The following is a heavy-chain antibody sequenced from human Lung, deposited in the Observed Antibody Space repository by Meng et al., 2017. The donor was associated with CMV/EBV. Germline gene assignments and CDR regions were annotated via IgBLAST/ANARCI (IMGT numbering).Heavy chain of an antibody. CDR2: ISGYNGDT. Sequence: ASXXVSXQASRYTFTSHGMSWVRQAPGQGLEWMGWISGYNGDTNYAQKLQGRVTMTTDTSTTTVYMELRSLRSDDTAVYYCARDSSGYAKSFYDYYVLDVWXQGNXVTVSS. CDR3: ARDSSGYAKSFYDYYVLDV. J-gene: IGHJ6*02. CDR1: RYTFTSHG. D-gene: IGHD2-2*01. V-gene: IGHV1-18*01.